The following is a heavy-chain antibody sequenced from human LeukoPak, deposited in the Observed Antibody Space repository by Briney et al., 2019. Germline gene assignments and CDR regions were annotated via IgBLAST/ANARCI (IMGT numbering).Heavy chain of an antibody. J-gene: IGHJ4*02. V-gene: IGHV1-18*01. D-gene: IGHD2-21*01. CDR3: ARSSSVTIPGYYFDY. CDR1: DYPFTSYG. CDR2: ISAYNGNT. Sequence: GASVKVSCKASDYPFTSYGITWVRQAPGQGLEWMGWISAYNGNTNYAQMLQGRVTLTTDTSTSTAYMELRSLRSDDTAVYYCARSSSVTIPGYYFDYWGQGTLVTVSS.